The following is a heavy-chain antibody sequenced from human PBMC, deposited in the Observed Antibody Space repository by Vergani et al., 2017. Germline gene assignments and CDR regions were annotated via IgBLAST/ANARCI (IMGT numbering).Heavy chain of an antibody. CDR2: SNSRSTYI. J-gene: IGHJ4*02. Sequence: EVQLVESGGGLVKPGGSLRLSCAASGFPFSTDSMNWVRQATGKGLEWGSTSNSRSTYIHYADSVKGRFIISRDNANTSVYLQMNSLRVEDTAVYYCATDKMIGRWMQFVYWGQGTLVSVSS. D-gene: IGHD5-24*01. V-gene: IGHV3-21*01. CDR3: ATDKMIGRWMQFVY. CDR1: GFPFSTDS.